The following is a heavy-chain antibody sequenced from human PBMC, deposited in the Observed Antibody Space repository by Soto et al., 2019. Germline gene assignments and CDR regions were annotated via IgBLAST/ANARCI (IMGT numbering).Heavy chain of an antibody. J-gene: IGHJ6*03. CDR1: GGSFSGYY. D-gene: IGHD6-13*01. CDR2: INHSGST. Sequence: SETLSLTCAVYGGSFSGYYWSWIRQPPGKGLEWIGEINHSGSTNYNPSLKSRVTISVDTSKNQFSLKLSSVTAADTAVYYCARVVAGIAKTTPHYYYYMDVWGKGTTVTVSS. CDR3: ARVVAGIAKTTPHYYYYMDV. V-gene: IGHV4-34*01.